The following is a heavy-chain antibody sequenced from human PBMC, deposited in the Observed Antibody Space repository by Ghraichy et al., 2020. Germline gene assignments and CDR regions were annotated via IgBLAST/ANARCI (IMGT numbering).Heavy chain of an antibody. V-gene: IGHV3-72*01. CDR3: ARASKDFYNDV. J-gene: IGHJ4*02. Sequence: GESLNISCAASGFIFSDHYMDWVRQAPGKGLEWVGRIRSRTHSTEYAASVKGRFTISRHDFDSSLYLQMSSLRTEDTAVYYCARASKDFYNDVWGQGTLVTVSS. D-gene: IGHD5-24*01. CDR2: IRSRTHST. CDR1: GFIFSDHY.